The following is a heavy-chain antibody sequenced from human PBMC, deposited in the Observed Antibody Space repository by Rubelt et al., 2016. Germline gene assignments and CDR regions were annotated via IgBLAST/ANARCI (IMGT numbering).Heavy chain of an antibody. CDR1: GFTFSSYG. J-gene: IGHJ4*02. Sequence: GGDVVQPGRSLRLSCAASGFTFSSYGMHWVRQAPGKGLEWVAVIWYDGSNKYYADSVKGRFTISRDNSKNTLYLQMNSLRAEDTAVYYCARLAYYYGSGSSYNLDYWGQGTLVTVSS. V-gene: IGHV3-33*01. CDR3: ARLAYYYGSGSSYNLDY. D-gene: IGHD3-10*01. CDR2: IWYDGSNK.